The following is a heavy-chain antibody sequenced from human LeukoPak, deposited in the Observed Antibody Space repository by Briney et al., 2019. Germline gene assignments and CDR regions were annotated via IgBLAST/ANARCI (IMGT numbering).Heavy chain of an antibody. V-gene: IGHV1-18*01. CDR3: ARGILGATTGVGYFDY. CDR2: ISAYNGNT. J-gene: IGHJ4*02. CDR1: GYTFTSYG. D-gene: IGHD1-26*01. Sequence: ASVKVSCKASGYTFTSYGISWVRQAPGQGLEWMGWISAYNGNTNYAQKLQGRVTMTRDTSIYTAYMELSRLTSDDTAVYYCARGILGATTGVGYFDYWGQGTLVTVSS.